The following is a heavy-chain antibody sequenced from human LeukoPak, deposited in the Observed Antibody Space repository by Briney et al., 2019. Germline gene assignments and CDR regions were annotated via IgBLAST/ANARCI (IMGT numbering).Heavy chain of an antibody. V-gene: IGHV1-18*01. D-gene: IGHD3-10*01. CDR3: ARGFFYGSGSPIGEEGYYYGMDV. J-gene: IGHJ6*01. CDR2: ISAYNGNT. Sequence: ASVKVSCKASGYTFTSYGISWVRQAPGQGLEWMGWISAYNGNTNYAQKLQGRVTMTTDTSTSTAYMELRSLRSDDTAVYYCARGFFYGSGSPIGEEGYYYGMDVWGQGTTVTVSS. CDR1: GYTFTSYG.